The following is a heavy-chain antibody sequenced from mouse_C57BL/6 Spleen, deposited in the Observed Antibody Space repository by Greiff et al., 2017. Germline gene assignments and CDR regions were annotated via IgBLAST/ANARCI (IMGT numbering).Heavy chain of an antibody. CDR3: ARKGYYGSIPNWYFDG. J-gene: IGHJ1*03. V-gene: IGHV1-39*01. Sequence: EVKLVESGPELVKPGASVKISCKASGYSFTDYNMNWVKQSNGKSLEWIGVINPNYGTTSYNQKFKGKATLTVDQSSSTAYMQLNSLTSEDSAVYYCARKGYYGSIPNWYFDGWGTGTTVTVSS. CDR1: GYSFTDYN. CDR2: INPNYGTT. D-gene: IGHD1-1*01.